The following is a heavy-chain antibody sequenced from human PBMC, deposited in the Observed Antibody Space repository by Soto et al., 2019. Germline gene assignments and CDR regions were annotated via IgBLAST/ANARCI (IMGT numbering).Heavy chain of an antibody. CDR2: ISGYNGTT. J-gene: IGHJ5*02. CDR3: ARDSPRLGIVWNWFDP. CDR1: GYTFTFYG. D-gene: IGHD3-16*01. Sequence: QIQLVQSGAEVKKPGASVKVSCKASGYTFTFYGISWVRQAPGRGREWMGWISGYNGTTKYAQKLRGRVSITTDTSTGTAYMELRRLPYGATAVYYCARDSPRLGIVWNWFDPWGQRTLVTDSS. V-gene: IGHV1-18*04.